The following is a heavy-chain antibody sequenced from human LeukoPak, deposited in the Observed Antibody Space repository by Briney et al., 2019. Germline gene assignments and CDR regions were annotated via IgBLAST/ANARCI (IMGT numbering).Heavy chain of an antibody. CDR2: IYYSGST. D-gene: IGHD3-10*01. V-gene: IGHV4-59*01. CDR3: ATRPGKVWY. CDR1: GGSISSYY. J-gene: IGHJ4*02. Sequence: SETVSLTCTVSGGSISSYYWSWIRQPPGKGLEWIGYIYYSGSTNYNPSLKSRVTISVDTSKNQFSLKLSSVTAADTAVYYCATRPGKVWYWGQGTLVTVSS.